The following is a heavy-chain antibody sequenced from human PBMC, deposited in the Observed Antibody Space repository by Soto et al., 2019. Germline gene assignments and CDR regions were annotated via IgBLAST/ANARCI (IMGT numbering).Heavy chain of an antibody. V-gene: IGHV1-69*13. CDR2: IIPIFGTA. CDR3: ASSHHYVSSGYTPKIFDY. J-gene: IGHJ4*02. D-gene: IGHD3-22*01. Sequence: GASVKVSCKASGGTFSSYSISWVRQAPGQGLEWMGGIIPIFGTANHAQKFQGRVTITADESTSTAYMELSSLGSEDTAVYYCASSHHYVSSGYTPKIFDYWGQGTLVTVSA. CDR1: GGTFSSYS.